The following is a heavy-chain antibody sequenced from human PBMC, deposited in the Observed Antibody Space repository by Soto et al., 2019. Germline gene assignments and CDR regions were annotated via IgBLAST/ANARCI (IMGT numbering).Heavy chain of an antibody. CDR1: GYTFTSYY. D-gene: IGHD6-19*01. V-gene: IGHV1-46*01. CDR3: ARESSGTQYFDY. Sequence: QVQLEQSGAEVKKPGASMKVSCQASGYTFTSYYIHWVRQAPGQGLEWMGISHVGPDTTMYAQKFQGRVTMTRDTSTSTVYMELSSLISEDTAVYFSARESSGTQYFDYWGQGTLVTVSS. CDR2: SHVGPDTT. J-gene: IGHJ4*02.